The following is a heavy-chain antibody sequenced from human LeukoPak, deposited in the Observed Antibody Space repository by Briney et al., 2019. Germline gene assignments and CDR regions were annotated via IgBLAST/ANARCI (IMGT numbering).Heavy chain of an antibody. CDR3: ARGRSITLLRGVAMSDGFDI. CDR1: GFTFTDSY. J-gene: IGHJ3*02. D-gene: IGHD3-10*01. CDR2: IDTSAAYI. V-gene: IGHV3-11*04. Sequence: GGSLRLSCAASGFTFTDSYMTWIRQAPGKGLEWVSFIDTSAAYIYYGDSMRGRFTISRDNAKNSLYLQMNGLRAEDTAVYYCARGRSITLLRGVAMSDGFDIWGQGTMVTVSS.